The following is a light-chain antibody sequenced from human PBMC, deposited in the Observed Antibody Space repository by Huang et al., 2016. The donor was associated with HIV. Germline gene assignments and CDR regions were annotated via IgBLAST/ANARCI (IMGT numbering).Light chain of an antibody. V-gene: IGKV1-8*01. CDR3: QQYLNYPF. J-gene: IGKJ5*01. CDR2: DAT. CDR1: QNIANY. Sequence: AIRMTQSPSSLSASTGDRVTITCRASQNIANYLAWYQQKPGKAPKLLIHDATTLHNGVPSRFSGSDSGTDFALNISCLQSEDFATYYCQQYLNYPFFGPGTRLEIK.